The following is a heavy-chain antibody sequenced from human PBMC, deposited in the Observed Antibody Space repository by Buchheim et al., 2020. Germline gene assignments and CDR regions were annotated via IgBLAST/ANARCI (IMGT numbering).Heavy chain of an antibody. CDR2: ISFDGSIT. CDR1: GFTLSLYA. Sequence: QVQLVESGGGVVQPGRFLRLSCEASGFTLSLYAMHWVRQAPGKGLEWVATISFDGSITYYVDSVKGRFTISRDNSKDTLFLQMNSLRAEDTAVYYCARDRRGDYEGFYYYYGMDVWGQGTT. J-gene: IGHJ6*02. CDR3: ARDRRGDYEGFYYYYGMDV. V-gene: IGHV3-30-3*01. D-gene: IGHD4-17*01.